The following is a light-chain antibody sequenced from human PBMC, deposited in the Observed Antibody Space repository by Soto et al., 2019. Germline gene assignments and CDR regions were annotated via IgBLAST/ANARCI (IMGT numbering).Light chain of an antibody. CDR2: KAS. V-gene: IGKV1-5*03. Sequence: DIQMTQSPSTLSASVGDRVTITCRASQTISSWLAWYQQKPGKAPKVLIYKASNLQSGVPSRFSGSGSGTEFTLTISSLQPDDFATYYCQQYNSYPLTFGQGTKLEIK. CDR1: QTISSW. J-gene: IGKJ2*01. CDR3: QQYNSYPLT.